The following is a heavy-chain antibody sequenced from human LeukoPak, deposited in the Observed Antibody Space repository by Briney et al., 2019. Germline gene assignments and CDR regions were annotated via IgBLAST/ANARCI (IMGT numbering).Heavy chain of an antibody. J-gene: IGHJ4*02. Sequence: PSETLSLTCTVSGGSISSYYWSWIRQPAGKGLEWIGRIYTSGSTNYNPSLKSRVTISVDTSKNQFSLKLSSVTAADTAVYYCARHVGRAGDEPYFDYWGQGALVTVSS. CDR2: IYTSGST. CDR1: GGSISSYY. V-gene: IGHV4-4*07. CDR3: ARHVGRAGDEPYFDY. D-gene: IGHD4-17*01.